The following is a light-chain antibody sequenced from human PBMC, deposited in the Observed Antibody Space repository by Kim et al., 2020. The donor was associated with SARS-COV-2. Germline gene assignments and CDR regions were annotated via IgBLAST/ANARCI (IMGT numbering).Light chain of an antibody. CDR2: QDS. V-gene: IGLV3-1*01. CDR1: KLGDKY. CDR3: QAWDMTTVV. Sequence: SYELTQPPSVSVSPGQTASITCSGDKLGDKYACWYQQKPGQSPVLVIYQDSKRPSGIPERFSGSNSGNTATLTISGTQAMDEADYYCQAWDMTTVVFGGGTQLTVL. J-gene: IGLJ2*01.